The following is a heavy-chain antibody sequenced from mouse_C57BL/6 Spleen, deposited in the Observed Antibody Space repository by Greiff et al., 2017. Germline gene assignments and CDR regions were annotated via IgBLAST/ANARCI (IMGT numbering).Heavy chain of an antibody. CDR3: ARGGLRRTNWYFDV. Sequence: EVKLMESEGGLVQPGSSMKLSCTASGFTFSDYYMAWVRQVPEKGLEWVANINYDGSSTYYLDSLKSRFIISRDNAKNILYLQMSSLKSEDTATYYCARGGLRRTNWYFDVWGTGTTVTVSS. J-gene: IGHJ1*03. V-gene: IGHV5-16*01. CDR1: GFTFSDYY. D-gene: IGHD2-4*01. CDR2: INYDGSST.